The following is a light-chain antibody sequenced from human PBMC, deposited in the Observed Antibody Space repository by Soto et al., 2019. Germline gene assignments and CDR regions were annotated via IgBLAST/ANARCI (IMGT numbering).Light chain of an antibody. J-gene: IGLJ3*02. CDR1: SSDVGGYNY. CDR3: CSYAGSYTYV. CDR2: DVS. Sequence: QSALTQPRSVSGSPGQSVTISCIGTSSDVGGYNYVSWYQQHPGKAPKLMIYDVSKRPSGVPDRFSASKSGNTASLTISGLQAEDEADYYCCSYAGSYTYVFGGGTQLTVL. V-gene: IGLV2-11*01.